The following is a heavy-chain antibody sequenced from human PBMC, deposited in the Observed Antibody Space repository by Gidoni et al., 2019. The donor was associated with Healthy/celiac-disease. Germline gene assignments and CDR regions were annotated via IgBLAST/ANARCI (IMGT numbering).Heavy chain of an antibody. CDR3: ARGLGLTGYYYYYYMDV. Sequence: QVQLQQWGAGLLKPSETLSLTCAVYGGSFSGYYWSWIRQPPGKGLEWIGEINHSGSTNYNQSLKSRVTISVDTTKNQYSLKLSYVTAADTAVYYCARGLGLTGYYYYYYMDVWGKGTTVTVSS. D-gene: IGHD3-9*01. V-gene: IGHV4-34*01. CDR2: INHSGST. CDR1: GGSFSGYY. J-gene: IGHJ6*03.